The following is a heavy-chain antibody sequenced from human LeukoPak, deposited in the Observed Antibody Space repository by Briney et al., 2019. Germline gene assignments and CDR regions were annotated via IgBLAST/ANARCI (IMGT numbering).Heavy chain of an antibody. CDR3: ASRERAVGATVNDY. J-gene: IGHJ4*02. CDR1: GGTFSSYA. V-gene: IGHV1-69*13. D-gene: IGHD1-26*01. CDR2: IIPIFGTA. Sequence: SVKVSCKASGGTFSSYAISWVRQAPGQGLEWMGGIIPIFGTANYAQKFQGRVTITADESTSTAYMELSGLRSEDTAVYYCASRERAVGATVNDYWGQGTLVTVSS.